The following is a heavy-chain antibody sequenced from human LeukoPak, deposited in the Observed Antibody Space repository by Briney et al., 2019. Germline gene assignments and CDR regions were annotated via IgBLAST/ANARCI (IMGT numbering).Heavy chain of an antibody. CDR2: IYYSGST. V-gene: IGHV4-39*01. D-gene: IGHD1-20*01. J-gene: IGHJ4*02. CDR3: ARLIADRITGTTYPDY. Sequence: PSETLSLTCTVSGGSISSSSYYWGWIRQPPGKGLEWIGSIYYSGSTYYNPSLKSRVTISVDTSKNQFSLKLSSVTAADTAVYYRARLIADRITGTTYPDYWGQGTLVTVSS. CDR1: GGSISSSSYY.